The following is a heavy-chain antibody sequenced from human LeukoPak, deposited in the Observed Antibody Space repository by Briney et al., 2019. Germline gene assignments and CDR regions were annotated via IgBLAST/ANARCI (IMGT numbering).Heavy chain of an antibody. D-gene: IGHD5-18*01. CDR3: ARDLSGITGYTYGRGIDY. V-gene: IGHV3-7*01. Sequence: VGSLRLSRAASGFTFSSYWMSWVRQAPGKGLEWVANIKKDGSDKYYVDSVKGRFTISRDNAKTSPYLQMNSLRAEDTAVYYCARDLSGITGYTYGRGIDYWGQGTLVTVSS. CDR1: GFTFSSYW. J-gene: IGHJ4*02. CDR2: IKKDGSDK.